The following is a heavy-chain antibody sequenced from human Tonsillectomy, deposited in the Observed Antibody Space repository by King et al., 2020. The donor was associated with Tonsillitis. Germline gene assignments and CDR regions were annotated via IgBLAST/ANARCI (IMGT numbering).Heavy chain of an antibody. CDR1: GLSLSTNGMC. D-gene: IGHD3-10*01. V-gene: IGHV2-70*04. Sequence: VTLKESGPALVKPTQTLTLTCTVSGLSLSTNGMCVSWIRQPPGKALECLARIDWDDDKFYSTSLRTRLTISKDTSKNQVVLTMTNMDSVDTATYYCVRIPGTHYYGSGSYNPWGQGILVTVSS. J-gene: IGHJ5*02. CDR3: VRIPGTHYYGSGSYNP. CDR2: IDWDDDK.